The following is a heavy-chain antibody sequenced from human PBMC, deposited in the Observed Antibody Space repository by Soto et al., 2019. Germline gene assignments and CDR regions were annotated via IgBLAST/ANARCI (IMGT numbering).Heavy chain of an antibody. V-gene: IGHV3-66*01. CDR2: IYSGGST. D-gene: IGHD2-15*01. Sequence: QSGGSLRLSCAASGFTVSSNYMSWVRQAPGKGLEWVSVIYSGGSTYYADSVKGRFTISRDNSKNTLYLQMNSLRAEDTAVYYCASYPARSGHCSGGSCYSLHDAFDIWGQGTMVTVSS. CDR3: ASYPARSGHCSGGSCYSLHDAFDI. J-gene: IGHJ3*02. CDR1: GFTVSSNY.